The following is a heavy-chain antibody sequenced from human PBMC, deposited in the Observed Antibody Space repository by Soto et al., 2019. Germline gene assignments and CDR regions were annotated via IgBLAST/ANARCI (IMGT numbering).Heavy chain of an antibody. J-gene: IGHJ6*02. D-gene: IGHD6-6*01. CDR1: GYTFTSYD. Sequence: QVQLVQSGAEVKKPGASVKVSCKTSGYTFTSYDINWVRQAPGQGREWMGWMKPNSGDTGYAPKFQGRVNMTRNTSTGTAYMELSSLISEDTAVYYCARRRAVVAARTYYYYAMDVWGQGTTVTVSS. CDR2: MKPNSGDT. V-gene: IGHV1-8*01. CDR3: ARRRAVVAARTYYYYAMDV.